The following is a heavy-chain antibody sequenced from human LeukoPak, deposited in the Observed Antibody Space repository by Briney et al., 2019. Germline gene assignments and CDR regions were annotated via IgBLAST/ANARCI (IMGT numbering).Heavy chain of an antibody. J-gene: IGHJ4*02. CDR1: GYTFTHYG. CDR3: ARGIRSPLFDY. CDR2: INTYNGDT. V-gene: IGHV1-18*01. Sequence: EASVKVSCKASGYTFTHYGITWVRQAPGQGLAWMGWINTYNGDTKCAQKLQGRVTMTTDTSTSTAFMELRSLRSDDSAVYYCARGIRSPLFDYWGLGTLVTVSP. D-gene: IGHD3-16*01.